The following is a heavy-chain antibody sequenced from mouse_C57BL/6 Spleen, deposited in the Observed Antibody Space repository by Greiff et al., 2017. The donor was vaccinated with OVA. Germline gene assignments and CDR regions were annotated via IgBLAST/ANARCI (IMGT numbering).Heavy chain of an antibody. Sequence: QVQLQQPGAELVKPGASVKLSCKASGYTFTSYWMHWVKQRPGQGLEWIGMIHPNSGSTNYNEKFKSKATLTVDKSSSTAYMQLSSLTSEDSAVYYCATPITTVVARGYFDVWGTGTTVTVSS. CDR2: IHPNSGST. CDR3: ATPITTVVARGYFDV. D-gene: IGHD1-1*01. CDR1: GYTFTSYW. J-gene: IGHJ1*03. V-gene: IGHV1-64*01.